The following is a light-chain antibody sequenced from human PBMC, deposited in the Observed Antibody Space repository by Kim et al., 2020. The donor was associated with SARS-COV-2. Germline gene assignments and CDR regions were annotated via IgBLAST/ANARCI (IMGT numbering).Light chain of an antibody. CDR3: TSYTNTRLYVV. CDR1: GSDIGGYDY. V-gene: IGLV2-14*03. J-gene: IGLJ2*01. Sequence: QSALTQPASMSGSPGETITISCNGSGSDIGGYDYVTWYRQYPGTAPKVLIYDVNKRPSGVSNRFSGSKSANTASLIISGLRAEDEADYYCTSYTNTRLYVVLGGGTQLTVL. CDR2: DVN.